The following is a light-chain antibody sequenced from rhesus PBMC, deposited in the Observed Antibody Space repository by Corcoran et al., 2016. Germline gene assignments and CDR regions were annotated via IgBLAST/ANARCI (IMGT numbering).Light chain of an antibody. CDR2: KAS. CDR1: ENVNNY. V-gene: IGKV1-74*01. J-gene: IGKJ2*01. CDR3: HHHYSPPYS. Sequence: DIQMTQSPSSLSASVGDRVTITCRASENVNNYLNWYQEKPGKAPRLLIYKASPLQSGVPSRFSGSGSGTDYTFPLSRLQSDDIATYYCHHHYSPPYSFGQGAKVEIK.